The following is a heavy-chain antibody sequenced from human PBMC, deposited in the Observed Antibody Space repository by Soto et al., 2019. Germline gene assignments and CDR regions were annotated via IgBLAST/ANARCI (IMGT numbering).Heavy chain of an antibody. Sequence: EVQLVESGGGLVQPGGSLRLSCAASGFSFSSYWMHWVRLAPGKGLVWVSRINSDGSSTSYADSVKGRFTISRDNAKNTLDQQMNSLRPEDAAVYYWARARHAGGQDDHWGQGTLVTVSS. CDR1: GFSFSSYW. D-gene: IGHD3-16*01. CDR3: ARARHAGGQDDH. CDR2: INSDGSST. J-gene: IGHJ4*02. V-gene: IGHV3-74*01.